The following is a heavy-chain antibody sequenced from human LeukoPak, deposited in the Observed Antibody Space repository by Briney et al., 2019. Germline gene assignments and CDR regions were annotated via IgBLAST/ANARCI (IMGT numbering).Heavy chain of an antibody. CDR2: IYYSGST. CDR3: ARELQDVFDI. V-gene: IGHV4-59*01. J-gene: IGHJ3*02. Sequence: SETLSLTCTVSGGSISGYYWSWIRQPPGKGLEWIGYIYYSGSTNYNPSLKSRVTISVDTSKNQFSLKLSSVTAADTAFYYCARELQDVFDIWGQGTMVTVSS. D-gene: IGHD4-11*01. CDR1: GGSISGYY.